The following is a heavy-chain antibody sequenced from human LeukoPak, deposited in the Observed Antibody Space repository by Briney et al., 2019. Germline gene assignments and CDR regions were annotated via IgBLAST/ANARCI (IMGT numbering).Heavy chain of an antibody. CDR2: ISSSSSYI. D-gene: IGHD3-22*01. J-gene: IGHJ6*02. Sequence: GGSLRLSCAASGFTFSSYSMNWVRQAPGKGLEWVSSISSSSSYIYYADSVEGRFTISRDNAKNSLYLQMNSLRAEDTAVYYCARDGYYYDSSGFYYYGMDVWGQGTTVTVSS. V-gene: IGHV3-21*01. CDR1: GFTFSSYS. CDR3: ARDGYYYDSSGFYYYGMDV.